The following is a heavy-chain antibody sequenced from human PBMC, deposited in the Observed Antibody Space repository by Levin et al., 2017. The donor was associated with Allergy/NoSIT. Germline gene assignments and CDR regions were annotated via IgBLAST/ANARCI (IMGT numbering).Heavy chain of an antibody. D-gene: IGHD3-16*01. V-gene: IGHV3-23*01. J-gene: IGHJ4*02. Sequence: GGSLRLSCAASGFTFSSYAMSWVRQAPGKGLEWVSAISGSGGSTYYADSAKGRFTIPRDNSKNTLYLQMNSLRAEDTAVYYCAKDETYYDYVWGSYAGGFDYWGQGTLVTVSS. CDR2: ISGSGGST. CDR1: GFTFSSYA. CDR3: AKDETYYDYVWGSYAGGFDY.